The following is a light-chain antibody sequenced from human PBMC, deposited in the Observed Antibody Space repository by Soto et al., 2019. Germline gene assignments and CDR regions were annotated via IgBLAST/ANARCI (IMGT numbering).Light chain of an antibody. CDR3: SSYTCTMTNV. V-gene: IGLV2-14*03. Sequence: QSVLTQPASVSGSPGQSITISCTGTSSDVGGFNSVSWYQLRPGTAPKLILYDVVDRPSGVSYRFSGSKSGNTASLTISGLQAADEADSFCSSYTCTMTNVFGSGTKVTV. CDR2: DVV. J-gene: IGLJ1*01. CDR1: SSDVGGFNS.